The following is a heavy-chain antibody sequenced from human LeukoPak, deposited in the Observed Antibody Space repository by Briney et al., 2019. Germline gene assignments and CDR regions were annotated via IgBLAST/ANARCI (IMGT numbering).Heavy chain of an antibody. D-gene: IGHD5-24*01. CDR3: AKQMAVDYFDY. Sequence: GGSLRLSCAASGFTFSSYWMHWVRQAPGKGLVWVSRINSDGSSTSYADSVKGRFTISRDNAKNTLYLQMNSLRAEDTAVYYCAKQMAVDYFDYWGQGTLVTVSS. CDR2: INSDGSST. V-gene: IGHV3-74*01. J-gene: IGHJ4*02. CDR1: GFTFSSYW.